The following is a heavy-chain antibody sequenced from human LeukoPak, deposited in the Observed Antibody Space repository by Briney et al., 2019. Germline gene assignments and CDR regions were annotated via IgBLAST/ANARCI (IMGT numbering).Heavy chain of an antibody. V-gene: IGHV3-30*02. CDR3: AELSGSYYYYMDV. CDR2: IRYDGSNK. J-gene: IGHJ6*03. CDR1: GFTFSSYG. D-gene: IGHD1-26*01. Sequence: PGGSLRLSCAASGFTFSSYGMHWVRQAPGKGLEWVAFIRYDGSNKYYADSVKGRFTISRDNSKNTLYLQMNSLRAEDTAVYYCAELSGSYYYYMDVWGKGTTVTVSS.